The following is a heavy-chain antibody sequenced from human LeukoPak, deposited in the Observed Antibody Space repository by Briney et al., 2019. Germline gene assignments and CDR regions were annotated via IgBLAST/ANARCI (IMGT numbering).Heavy chain of an antibody. V-gene: IGHV3-74*01. Sequence: GGSLRLSCAASGFTFSKHWMLWVRQAPGKGLETVSRINTDGTVTTYTDSVKGRFTVSRDNADNTMFLQMNSVRDEDTAVYYCATKQWLAPPPDSWGQGTPVTVS. CDR1: GFTFSKHW. D-gene: IGHD6-19*01. CDR3: ATKQWLAPPPDS. J-gene: IGHJ4*02. CDR2: INTDGTVT.